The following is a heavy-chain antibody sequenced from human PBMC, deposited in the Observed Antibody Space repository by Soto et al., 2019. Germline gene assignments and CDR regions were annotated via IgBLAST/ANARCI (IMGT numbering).Heavy chain of an antibody. Sequence: ESGGGLVQPGRSLRLSCAASGFTFDDYAMHWVRQAPGKGLEWVSGISWNSGSIGYADSVKGRFTISRDNAKNSLYLQMNSLRAEDTALYYCAKATTVTSFHGMDVWGQGTTVTVSS. V-gene: IGHV3-9*01. CDR3: AKATTVTSFHGMDV. D-gene: IGHD4-17*01. CDR1: GFTFDDYA. CDR2: ISWNSGSI. J-gene: IGHJ6*02.